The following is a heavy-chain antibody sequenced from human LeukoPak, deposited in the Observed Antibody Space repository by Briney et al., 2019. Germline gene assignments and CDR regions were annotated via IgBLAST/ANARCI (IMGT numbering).Heavy chain of an antibody. J-gene: IGHJ4*02. CDR2: ISSNGGST. V-gene: IGHV3-64*01. CDR3: AKVAHYYGSGRYYEYYFDY. CDR1: GFTFSSSA. D-gene: IGHD3-10*01. Sequence: GGSLRLSCAASGFTFSSSAMYWVRQAPGKGLEYVSAISSNGGSTYYANSVKGRFTISRDNSKNMLYLQMGSLRAEDMAVYYCAKVAHYYGSGRYYEYYFDYWGQGTLVTVSS.